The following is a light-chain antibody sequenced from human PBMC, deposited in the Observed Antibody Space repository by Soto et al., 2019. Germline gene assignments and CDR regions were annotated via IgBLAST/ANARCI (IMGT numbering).Light chain of an antibody. CDR2: AAS. Sequence: ATQMTQSPSSLSASVGDRVTITCRASQGIRTELGWYQQKPGEAPKLLIYAASTLQSGVTSRFSGSGSGTDFTLTISSLQPEDFATYYCLQDYDYPRTFGQGTKV. V-gene: IGKV1-6*01. CDR3: LQDYDYPRT. J-gene: IGKJ1*01. CDR1: QGIRTE.